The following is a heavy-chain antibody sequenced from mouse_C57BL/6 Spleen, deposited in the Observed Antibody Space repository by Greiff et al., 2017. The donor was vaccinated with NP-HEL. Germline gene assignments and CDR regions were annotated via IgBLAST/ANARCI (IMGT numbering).Heavy chain of an antibody. J-gene: IGHJ2*01. CDR1: GFTFSDYY. Sequence: EVKLVESEGGLVQPGSSMKLSCTASGFTFSDYYMAWVRQVPEKGLEWVANINYDGSSTYYLDSLKSRFIISRDNAKNILYLQMSSLKSEDTATYYCARGWLLLFDYWGQGTTLTVSS. D-gene: IGHD2-3*01. CDR2: INYDGSST. CDR3: ARGWLLLFDY. V-gene: IGHV5-16*01.